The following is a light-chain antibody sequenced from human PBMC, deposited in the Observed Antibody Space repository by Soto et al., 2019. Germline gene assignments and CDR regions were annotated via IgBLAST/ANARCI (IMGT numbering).Light chain of an antibody. Sequence: QSVLTQPPSLSGTPGQTVTISCMGIRSNIGSAIVHWYQQVPGTAPKHLIYMNSQRPSGVPDRFSGSKSGTSASLVITGLRPEDEADYYCVAWDDNLSSRVFGGGTKVTVL. CDR3: VAWDDNLSSRV. CDR1: RSNIGSAI. J-gene: IGLJ3*02. V-gene: IGLV1-47*01. CDR2: MNS.